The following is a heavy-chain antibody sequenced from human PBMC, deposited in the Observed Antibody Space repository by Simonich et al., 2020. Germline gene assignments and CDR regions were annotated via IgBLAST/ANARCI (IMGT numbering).Heavy chain of an antibody. CDR2: ISAYNGTT. D-gene: IGHD2-15*01. J-gene: IGHJ4*02. Sequence: QVQLVQSGAEVKKPGASVKVSCKASGYTFTSYGISWVRQAPGQGLEWMGWISAYNGTTNYAQKLQGRVTMTTDTSTSTADMELRSLRSDDTAVYYCARASRWTWWYYYFDYWGQGTLVTVSS. CDR1: GYTFTSYG. V-gene: IGHV1-18*01. CDR3: ARASRWTWWYYYFDY.